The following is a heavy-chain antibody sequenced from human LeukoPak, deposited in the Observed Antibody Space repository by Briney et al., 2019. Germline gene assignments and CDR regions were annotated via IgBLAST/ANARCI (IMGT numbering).Heavy chain of an antibody. Sequence: SETLSLTCTVSGGSISGYYWNWIRQPPGKGLEWIGYIYYSGSTNFNPSLKSRVTISVDTSNNQFSLRLRSVTAVDTAVYYCARKPSDHYFDYWGQETRVTVS. V-gene: IGHV4-59*01. J-gene: IGHJ4*02. CDR3: ARKPSDHYFDY. CDR2: IYYSGST. CDR1: GGSISGYY.